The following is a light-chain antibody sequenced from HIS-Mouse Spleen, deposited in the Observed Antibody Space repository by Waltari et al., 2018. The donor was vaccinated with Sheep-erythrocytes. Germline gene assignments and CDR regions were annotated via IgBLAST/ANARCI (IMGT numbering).Light chain of an antibody. CDR3: QTWGTGIGV. CDR2: LNSDGSH. V-gene: IGLV4-69*01. Sequence: QLVLTQSPSASASLGASVKLTCTLSSGHSSYAIAWHQQQPEKGPRYLMKLNSDGSHRKGDGIPDRFSGSSSGAERYLTISSLQSVDEADYYCQTWGTGIGVFGGGTKLTVL. J-gene: IGLJ2*01. CDR1: SGHSSYA.